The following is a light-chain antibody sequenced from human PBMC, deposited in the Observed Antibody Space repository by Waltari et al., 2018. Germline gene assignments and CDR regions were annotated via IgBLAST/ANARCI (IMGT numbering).Light chain of an antibody. CDR1: GSNIGAGYD. J-gene: IGLJ2*01. CDR2: GVN. Sequence: QSVLTQPPSLSGAPGQRVTISCTGGGSNIGAGYDVHWYRQLPGKAPELLIYGVNKRPSGVPDRFFGSLSGTSASLAITGLQAEDEADYYCQSYDTSLSVVFGGGTKLTV. CDR3: QSYDTSLSVV. V-gene: IGLV1-40*01.